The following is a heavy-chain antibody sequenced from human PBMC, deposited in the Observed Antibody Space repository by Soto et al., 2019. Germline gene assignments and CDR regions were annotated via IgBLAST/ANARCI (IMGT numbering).Heavy chain of an antibody. V-gene: IGHV4-39*01. J-gene: IGHJ6*02. CDR1: GGSISSSSYY. CDR3: ARASKSYYGLDV. CDR2: IYYSGST. Sequence: LSLTCTVSGGSISSSSYYWGWIRQPPGKGLEWIGSIYYSGSTYYNPSLKSRVTISVDTSKNQFSLRLSSVTAADTAVYHCARASKSYYGLDVWGQGTTVTVSS.